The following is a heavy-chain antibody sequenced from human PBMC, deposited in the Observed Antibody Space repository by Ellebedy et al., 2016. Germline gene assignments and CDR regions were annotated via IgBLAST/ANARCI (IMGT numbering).Heavy chain of an antibody. D-gene: IGHD2-2*01. Sequence: GESLKISXAASGFTFSSYGMHWVRQAPGKGLEWVAVISYDGSNKYYADSVKGRFTISRDNSKNTLYLQMNSLRAEDTAVYYCARVRICSSTSCYLRYYYYMDVWGKGTTVTVSS. CDR1: GFTFSSYG. V-gene: IGHV3-30*03. CDR2: ISYDGSNK. J-gene: IGHJ6*03. CDR3: ARVRICSSTSCYLRYYYYMDV.